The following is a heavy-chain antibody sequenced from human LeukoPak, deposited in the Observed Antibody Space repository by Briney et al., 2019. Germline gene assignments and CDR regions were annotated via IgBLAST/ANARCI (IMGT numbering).Heavy chain of an antibody. CDR1: GFTFSSYA. D-gene: IGHD4-17*01. CDR2: ISGSGGST. CDR3: AKDLGEFYGDYALSYDY. Sequence: QTGGSLRLSCAASGFTFSSYAMSRVRQAPGKGLEWVSAISGSGGSTYYADSVKGRFTISRDNSKNTLYLQMNSLRAEDTAVYYCAKDLGEFYGDYALSYDYWGQGTLVTVSS. V-gene: IGHV3-23*01. J-gene: IGHJ4*02.